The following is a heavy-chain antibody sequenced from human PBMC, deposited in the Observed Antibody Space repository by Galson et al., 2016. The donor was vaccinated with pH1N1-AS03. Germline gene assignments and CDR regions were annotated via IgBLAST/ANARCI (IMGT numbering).Heavy chain of an antibody. CDR3: ARDVGGPDDY. CDR2: INEDGSTT. J-gene: IGHJ4*02. V-gene: IGHV3-74*01. CDR1: GFTFSRYW. D-gene: IGHD4-23*01. Sequence: SLRLSCAASGFTFSRYWMHWVRQAPGKGLVWVSHINEDGSTTRYADSVKGRFTISRDNSESTLYLLMNSLGDDDTAVYYCARDVGGPDDYWGQGTLVTVSS.